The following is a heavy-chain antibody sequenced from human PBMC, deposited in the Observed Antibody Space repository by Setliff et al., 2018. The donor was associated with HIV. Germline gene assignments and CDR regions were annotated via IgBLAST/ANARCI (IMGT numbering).Heavy chain of an antibody. Sequence: ASVKVSCKASGGTFSSYAVSWVRQAPGQGLEWMGGIIPILGIKKYPQTFQGRVTITADKSTSTAYMELSSLRSEDTAVYYCARELFIVVAGHTPTFDYWGQGTLVTVSS. V-gene: IGHV1-69*10. CDR2: IIPILGIK. CDR3: ARELFIVVAGHTPTFDY. CDR1: GGTFSSYA. J-gene: IGHJ4*02. D-gene: IGHD6-19*01.